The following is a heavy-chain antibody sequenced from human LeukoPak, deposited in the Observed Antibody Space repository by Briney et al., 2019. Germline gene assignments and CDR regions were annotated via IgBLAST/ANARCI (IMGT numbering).Heavy chain of an antibody. CDR1: GYSFTSYW. CDR2: IYPGDSDT. V-gene: IGHV5-51*01. D-gene: IGHD1-26*01. Sequence: GESPKISCKGSGYSFTSYWIGWVRQMPGKCLEWMGIIYPGDSDTRYSPSFQGQVTISADKSISTAYLQWSSLKASDTAMYYCARRGESFEYWFDPWGQGTLVTVSS. CDR3: ARRGESFEYWFDP. J-gene: IGHJ5*02.